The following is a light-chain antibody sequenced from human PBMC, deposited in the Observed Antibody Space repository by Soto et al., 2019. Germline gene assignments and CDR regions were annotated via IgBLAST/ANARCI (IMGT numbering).Light chain of an antibody. CDR1: SSDIGGYNL. CDR3: AAWDDSLNGYV. J-gene: IGLJ1*01. CDR2: SNT. V-gene: IGLV2-14*01. Sequence: QSALTQPASVSGSPGQSITISCTGTSSDIGGYNLVSWYQQHPGEAPKLIIYSNTQRPSGVPNRFSGSKSGTSASLAISGLQSEDEADYYCAAWDDSLNGYVFGTGTKLTVL.